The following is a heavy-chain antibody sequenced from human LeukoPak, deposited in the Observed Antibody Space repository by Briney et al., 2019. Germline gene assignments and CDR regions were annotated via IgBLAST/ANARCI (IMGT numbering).Heavy chain of an antibody. CDR2: VSGSGRNT. D-gene: IGHD3-3*01. V-gene: IGHV3-23*01. Sequence: GGSLRLSCAGSGFTFSNYAMTWVRQAPGKGLEWVSSVSGSGRNTFYPDSVEGRFTISRDNTKNSLYLQMNSLRDEDTAVFYCARDQYDTWSRRGNFDSWGQGTLVIVSS. J-gene: IGHJ4*02. CDR3: ARDQYDTWSRRGNFDS. CDR1: GFTFSNYA.